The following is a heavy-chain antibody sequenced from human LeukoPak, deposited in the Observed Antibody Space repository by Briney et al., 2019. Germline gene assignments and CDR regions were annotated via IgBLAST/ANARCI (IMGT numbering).Heavy chain of an antibody. CDR3: AKEDSSGYYYFDY. CDR2: ISWDGGST. V-gene: IGHV3-43*01. J-gene: IGHJ4*02. CDR1: GFTFDDYT. Sequence: GGSLRLSCAASGFTFDDYTMHWVRHAPGKGLEWVSLISWDGGSTYYADSVKGRFTISRDNSKNSLYLQMNSLRTEDTALYYCAKEDSSGYYYFDYWGQGTLVTASS. D-gene: IGHD3-22*01.